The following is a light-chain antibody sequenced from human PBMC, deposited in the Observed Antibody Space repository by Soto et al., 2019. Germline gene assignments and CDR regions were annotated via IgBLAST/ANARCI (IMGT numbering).Light chain of an antibody. CDR3: ASWDDSLNGPV. CDR1: SSNIGTNT. V-gene: IGLV1-44*01. J-gene: IGLJ3*02. CDR2: SDN. Sequence: QPVLTQPPSASGTPGQRVTISCSGGSSNIGTNTVNWYQQLPGTAPRLLIYSDNQRPSGVPDRFSGSRSGTSASLAISGLQSEDEAAFYCASWDDSLNGPVFGGGTKLTVL.